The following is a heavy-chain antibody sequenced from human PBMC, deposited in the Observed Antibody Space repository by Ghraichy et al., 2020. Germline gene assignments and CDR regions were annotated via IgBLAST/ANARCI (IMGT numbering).Heavy chain of an antibody. V-gene: IGHV3-7*01. Sequence: GGSLRLSCAASGFTFSSYWMSWVRQAPGKGLEWVANIKQDGSEKYYVDSVKGRFTISRDNAKNSLYLQMNSLRAEDTAVYYCATTTDFWSGYQLGPFDYWGQGTLVTVSS. D-gene: IGHD3-3*01. CDR1: GFTFSSYW. J-gene: IGHJ4*02. CDR3: ATTTDFWSGYQLGPFDY. CDR2: IKQDGSEK.